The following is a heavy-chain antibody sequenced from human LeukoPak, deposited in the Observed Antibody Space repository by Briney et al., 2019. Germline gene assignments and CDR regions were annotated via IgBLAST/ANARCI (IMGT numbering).Heavy chain of an antibody. Sequence: PGGSLRLSCAASGVTFSGYEMNWVRQAPGKGLEWISCISSSGSTVYYADSVKGRFTISRDNARNSLYLQMNSLRAEDTAVYYCARGLRDTAMFLDYWGQGTLVTVSS. CDR2: ISSSGSTV. CDR1: GVTFSGYE. V-gene: IGHV3-48*03. CDR3: ARGLRDTAMFLDY. J-gene: IGHJ4*01. D-gene: IGHD5-18*01.